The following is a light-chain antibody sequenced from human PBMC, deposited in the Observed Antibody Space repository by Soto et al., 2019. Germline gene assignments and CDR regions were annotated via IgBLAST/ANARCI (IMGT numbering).Light chain of an antibody. J-gene: IGKJ1*01. CDR2: GAS. CDR1: QSLNTNY. CDR3: HQYDDSPRT. V-gene: IGKV3-20*01. Sequence: EIGVTQSPGTLSFSPGERATLSCRASQSLNTNYLAWYQQKPGQSPRLLIYGASSRATDIPDRFSGSGSGTDFTLTISRLEPEDFAVYYCHQYDDSPRTFGQGTQVDI.